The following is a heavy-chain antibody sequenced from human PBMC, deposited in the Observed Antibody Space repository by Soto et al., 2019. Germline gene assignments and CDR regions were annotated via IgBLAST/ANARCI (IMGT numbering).Heavy chain of an antibody. J-gene: IGHJ3*02. V-gene: IGHV1-8*01. CDR2: MNPNSGNT. Sequence: GASVKVSCKSSGYTFTSYDINCVRQATGQGLEWMGWMNPNSGNTAYAQKFQGRVTMTRSTSISTAYMELNSLRAEDTAVYYCASGWRVDAFDIWGQGTMVTVSS. CDR3: ASGWRVDAFDI. D-gene: IGHD3-3*01. CDR1: GYTFTSYD.